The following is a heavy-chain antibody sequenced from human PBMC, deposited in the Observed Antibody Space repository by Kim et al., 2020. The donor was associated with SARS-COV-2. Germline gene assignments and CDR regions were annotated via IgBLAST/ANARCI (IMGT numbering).Heavy chain of an antibody. Sequence: GGSLRLSCAASGFTFSSYSMNWVRQAPGKGLEWVSYISSSSSTIYYADSVKGRFTISRDNAKNSLYLQMNSLRDEDTAVYYCARDREYSYGRDAFDIWGQGTMVTVSS. D-gene: IGHD5-18*01. J-gene: IGHJ3*02. CDR3: ARDREYSYGRDAFDI. CDR1: GFTFSSYS. CDR2: ISSSSSTI. V-gene: IGHV3-48*02.